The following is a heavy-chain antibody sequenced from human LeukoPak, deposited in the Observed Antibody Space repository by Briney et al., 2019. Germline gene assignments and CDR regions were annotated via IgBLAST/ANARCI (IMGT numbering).Heavy chain of an antibody. CDR1: GFTFDGHA. CDR3: VKGTYPPFDY. J-gene: IGHJ4*02. Sequence: GGSLRLSCAASGFTFDGHAMHWVRQAPGRGLDWVPLISGDGGSTYYADSVKGRFTISRDNSKDSLYLQMNSLRTEDTALYYCVKGTYPPFDYWGQGTLVTVSS. V-gene: IGHV3-43*02. CDR2: ISGDGGST.